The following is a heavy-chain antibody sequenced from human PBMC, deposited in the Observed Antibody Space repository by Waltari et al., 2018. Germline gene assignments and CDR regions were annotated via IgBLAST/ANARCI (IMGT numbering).Heavy chain of an antibody. J-gene: IGHJ4*02. Sequence: LQLQESGPGLVKPSETLSLTCTVSGDSISGSNYYWGWIRQPPGQGLEWIGSISYSGTTYCNPSLKSRVTMSVDTSKNQFSLNLSSVTAADTAVFYCVRPGSSVGWYYFDYWGQGTLVTVSS. D-gene: IGHD6-19*01. CDR1: GDSISGSNYY. V-gene: IGHV4-39*01. CDR3: VRPGSSVGWYYFDY. CDR2: ISYSGTT.